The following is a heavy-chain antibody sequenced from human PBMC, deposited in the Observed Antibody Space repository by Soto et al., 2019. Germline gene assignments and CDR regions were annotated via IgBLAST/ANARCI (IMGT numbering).Heavy chain of an antibody. Sequence: SETLSLTCAVSGGSISSSNWWSWVRQPPGKGLEWIGEIYHSGSTNYNPSLKSRVTISVDKSKNQFSLKLSSVTAADTAVYYCASQVDIVATMMHWFHPCGQGTLVTVSS. CDR3: ASQVDIVATMMHWFHP. J-gene: IGHJ5*02. D-gene: IGHD5-12*01. V-gene: IGHV4-4*02. CDR2: IYHSGST. CDR1: GGSISSSNW.